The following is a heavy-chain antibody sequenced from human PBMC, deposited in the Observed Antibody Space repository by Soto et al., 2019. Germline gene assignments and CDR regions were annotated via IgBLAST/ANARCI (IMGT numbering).Heavy chain of an antibody. CDR3: ARGPRAGGWYDTGSYFDY. Sequence: QVQLQQWGAGLLKPSETLSLTCAVYGGSFSGYYWSWIRQPPGKGLEWIGEINHSGSTNYNPSLKRRVTISVDTSKNQFSLKLSSVAAADTAVYYCARGPRAGGWYDTGSYFDYWGQGTLVTVSS. CDR2: INHSGST. V-gene: IGHV4-34*01. CDR1: GGSFSGYY. J-gene: IGHJ4*02. D-gene: IGHD6-19*01.